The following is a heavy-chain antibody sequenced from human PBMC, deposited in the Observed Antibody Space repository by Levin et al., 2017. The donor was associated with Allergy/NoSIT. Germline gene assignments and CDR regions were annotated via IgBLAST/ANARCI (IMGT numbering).Heavy chain of an antibody. Sequence: SCAASGFTYTSFWMAWVRQAPGKGLEWVATIKQDGSETYYVDSVKGRFTISRDNAKNSVYLQMNSLRVDDTAVYYCAREEGWGYHYGMDVWGQGTTVTVSS. J-gene: IGHJ6*02. CDR1: GFTYTSFW. CDR3: AREEGWGYHYGMDV. CDR2: IKQDGSET. D-gene: IGHD3-16*02. V-gene: IGHV3-7*01.